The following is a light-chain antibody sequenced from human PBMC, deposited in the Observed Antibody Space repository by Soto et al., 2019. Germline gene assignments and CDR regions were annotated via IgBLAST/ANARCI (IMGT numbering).Light chain of an antibody. V-gene: IGLV1-40*01. CDR3: QSYDSSLSGV. J-gene: IGLJ3*02. CDR2: GNS. CDR1: SSNIGAGYD. Sequence: QSVLTPPPSVYGAPGQRVTISCTGSSSNIGAGYDVHWYQQLPGTAPKLLIYGNSNRPSGVPDRFSGSKSGTSASLAITGLQAEDEADYYCQSYDSSLSGVFGGGTKLTVL.